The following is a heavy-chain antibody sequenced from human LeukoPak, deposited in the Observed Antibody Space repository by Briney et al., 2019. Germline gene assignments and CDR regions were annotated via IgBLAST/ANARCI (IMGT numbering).Heavy chain of an antibody. J-gene: IGHJ4*02. CDR2: INPNSGGT. V-gene: IGHV1-2*02. Sequence: ASVKVSCKASGYTFTGYYMHWVRQAPGQGLEWMGWINPNSGGTNYAQKFQGRVTMTRDTSISTAYMELSGLRSDDTAVYYCARDDYSNYWGFDYWGQGTLVTVSS. D-gene: IGHD4-11*01. CDR3: ARDDYSNYWGFDY. CDR1: GYTFTGYY.